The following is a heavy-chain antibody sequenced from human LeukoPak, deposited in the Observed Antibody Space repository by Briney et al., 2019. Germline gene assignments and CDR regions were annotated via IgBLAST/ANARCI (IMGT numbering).Heavy chain of an antibody. CDR3: SHGSCGSTSCHPYYYYNMDV. CDR2: IYWDDDK. Sequence: SGPTLVNPTQTLTLTCTFSGFSLDTSGVGVGWIRQPPGKALEWLAFIYWDDDKRYSPSLKSRLTITKDTSKNQVVLTMTNVDPVDTATFYCSHGSCGSTSCHPYYYYNMDVWGQGTTVTVSS. CDR1: GFSLDTSGVG. D-gene: IGHD2-2*01. V-gene: IGHV2-5*02. J-gene: IGHJ6*02.